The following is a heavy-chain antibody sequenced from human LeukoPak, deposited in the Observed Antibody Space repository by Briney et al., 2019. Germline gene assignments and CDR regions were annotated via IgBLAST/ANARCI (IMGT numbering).Heavy chain of an antibody. CDR1: GYTFTSYG. Sequence: ASVKVSCKASGYTFTSYGISWVRQAPGQGLEWMGWISAYNGNTNYAQKLQGRVTMTTDTSTSTAYMELRSLRSDDTAVYYCARGPRYYDSSVGFYVAEYFQHWGQGTLVTVSS. D-gene: IGHD3-22*01. J-gene: IGHJ1*01. CDR2: ISAYNGNT. V-gene: IGHV1-18*01. CDR3: ARGPRYYDSSVGFYVAEYFQH.